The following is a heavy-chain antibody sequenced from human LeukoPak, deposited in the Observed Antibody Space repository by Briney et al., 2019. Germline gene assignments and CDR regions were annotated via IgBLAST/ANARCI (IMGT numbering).Heavy chain of an antibody. Sequence: PGGSLRLSCVVSGFTFSDHYMDWVRQAPGKGLEWVANIKQDGSEKYYVDSVKGRFTISRDNAKNTLYLQMNSLRAEDTAVYYCAKDLRITMIVVVTTLDYWGQGTLVTVSS. D-gene: IGHD3-22*01. V-gene: IGHV3-7*03. CDR2: IKQDGSEK. CDR3: AKDLRITMIVVVTTLDY. CDR1: GFTFSDHY. J-gene: IGHJ4*02.